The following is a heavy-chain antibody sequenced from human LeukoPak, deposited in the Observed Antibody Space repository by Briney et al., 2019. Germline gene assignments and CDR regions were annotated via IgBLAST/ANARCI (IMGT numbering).Heavy chain of an antibody. V-gene: IGHV4-34*01. D-gene: IGHD2-8*01. CDR2: IYHSGST. CDR1: GGSFSGYY. Sequence: SETLSLTCAVYGGSFSGYYWAWIRQPPGKGLEWIGSIYHSGSTYYNPSLKSRVTISVDTSKNQFSLKLSSVTAADTAVYYCARVIRGNDYFDYWGQGTLVTVSS. J-gene: IGHJ4*02. CDR3: ARVIRGNDYFDY.